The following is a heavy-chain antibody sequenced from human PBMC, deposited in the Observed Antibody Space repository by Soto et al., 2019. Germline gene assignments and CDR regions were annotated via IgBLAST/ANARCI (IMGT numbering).Heavy chain of an antibody. CDR1: GFTFSSYG. CDR2: IWYDGSNK. D-gene: IGHD3-16*01. V-gene: IGHV3-33*01. J-gene: IGHJ3*02. CDR3: ARELARFGEDAFDI. Sequence: LRLSCAASGFTFSSYGMHWVRQAPGKGLEWVAVIWYDGSNKYYADSVKGRFTISRDNSKNTLYLQMNSLRAGDTAVYYCARELARFGEDAFDIWGQGTMVTVSS.